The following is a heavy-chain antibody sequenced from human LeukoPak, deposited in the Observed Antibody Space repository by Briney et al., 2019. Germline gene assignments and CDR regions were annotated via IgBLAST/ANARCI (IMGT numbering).Heavy chain of an antibody. D-gene: IGHD3-10*01. CDR3: ARRHHFGFLDS. V-gene: IGHV3-7*04. J-gene: IGHJ4*02. CDR2: IKQDGSEK. CDR1: GVMFPSYW. Sequence: PGGSLGLSCAASGVMFPSYWMTWVRQAPGKGLEWVANIKQDGSEKYYVDSVKGRFTISRDNAKNSVYLQMNSLRAEDTAVYYCARRHHFGFLDSWGQGTLVTVSS.